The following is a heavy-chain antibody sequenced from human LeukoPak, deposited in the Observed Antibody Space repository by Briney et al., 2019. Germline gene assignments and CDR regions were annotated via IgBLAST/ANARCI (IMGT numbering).Heavy chain of an antibody. D-gene: IGHD3-10*01. CDR3: AGPFGELFSY. J-gene: IGHJ4*02. CDR1: GGSISSYY. V-gene: IGHV4-59*08. Sequence: PSETLSLTCTVSGGSISSYYWSWIRQPPGKGLEWIGYIYYSGSTNYNPSLKSRVTISVDTSKNQFSLKLSSVTAADTAVYYCAGPFGELFSYWGQGTLVTVSS. CDR2: IYYSGST.